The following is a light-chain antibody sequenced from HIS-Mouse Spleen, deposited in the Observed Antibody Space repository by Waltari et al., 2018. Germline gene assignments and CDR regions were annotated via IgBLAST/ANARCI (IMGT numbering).Light chain of an antibody. CDR2: EVS. CDR3: QAWDSSTANVV. Sequence: QSALTQPASVSGSPGQSITISCTGTSSDVGGYNYVSWYQQHPGKAPKLMIYEVSNRPSGVSNRFSGSNSGNTATLTISGTQAMDEADYYCQAWDSSTANVVFGGGTKLTVL. V-gene: IGLV2-14*01. J-gene: IGLJ2*01. CDR1: SSDVGGYNY.